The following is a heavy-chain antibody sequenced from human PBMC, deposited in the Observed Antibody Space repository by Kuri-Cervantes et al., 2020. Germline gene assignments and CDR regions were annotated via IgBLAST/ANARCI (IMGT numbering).Heavy chain of an antibody. CDR3: ARDNGFGGDSDY. D-gene: IGHD4-17*01. CDR1: GFTFSSYG. Sequence: GGSLRLSCAASGFTFSSYGMHWVRQAPGKGLEWVAVMSYDGSNKYYADSVKGRFTISRDNSKNTLFLQMNSLRAEDTAVYYCARDNGFGGDSDYWGQGTLVTVSS. J-gene: IGHJ4*02. V-gene: IGHV3-30*03. CDR2: MSYDGSNK.